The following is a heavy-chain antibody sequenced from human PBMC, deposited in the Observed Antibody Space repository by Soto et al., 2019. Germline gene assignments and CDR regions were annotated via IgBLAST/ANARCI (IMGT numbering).Heavy chain of an antibody. D-gene: IGHD3-3*01. V-gene: IGHV1-69*02. CDR1: GGTFSSYT. CDR3: VLQPDFWSGQDAFDI. CDR2: IIPILGIA. Sequence: SVKVSCKASGGTFSSYTISWVRQAPGQGLEWMGRIIPILGIANYAQKFQGRVTITADKSTSTAYMELSSLRSEDTAVYYTVLQPDFWSGQDAFDIWGQGTMVTVSS. J-gene: IGHJ3*02.